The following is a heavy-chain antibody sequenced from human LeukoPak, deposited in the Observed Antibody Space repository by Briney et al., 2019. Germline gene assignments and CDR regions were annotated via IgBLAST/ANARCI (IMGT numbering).Heavy chain of an antibody. CDR1: GGSFSGYY. CDR3: ASWNYYGSGSYYKAPFDY. CDR2: INHSGST. V-gene: IGHV4-34*01. Sequence: SETLSLTCAVYGGSFSGYYWSWICQPPGKGLEWIGEINHSGSTNYNPSLKSRVTISVDTSKNQFSLKLSSVTAADTAVYYCASWNYYGSGSYYKAPFDYWGQGTLVTVSS. J-gene: IGHJ4*02. D-gene: IGHD3-10*01.